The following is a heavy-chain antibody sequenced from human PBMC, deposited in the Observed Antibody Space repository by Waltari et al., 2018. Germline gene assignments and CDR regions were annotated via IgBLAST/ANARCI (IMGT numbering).Heavy chain of an antibody. J-gene: IGHJ3*02. CDR2: SYYSGST. CDR3: AREGSWFDAFDI. V-gene: IGHV4-30-4*08. D-gene: IGHD2-15*01. CDR1: GGSISSGDYY. Sequence: QVQLQESGPGLVKPSQTLSLTCPVSGGSISSGDYYWSWIRQPPGKGLEWIGNSYYSGSTYYNPSLKSRVTISVDTSKNQFSLKRSSVTAADTAVYYCAREGSWFDAFDIWGQGTMVTVSS.